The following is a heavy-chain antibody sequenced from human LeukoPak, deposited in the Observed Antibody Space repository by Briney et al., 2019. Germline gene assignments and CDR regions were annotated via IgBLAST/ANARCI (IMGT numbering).Heavy chain of an antibody. D-gene: IGHD4-23*01. CDR1: GFTFSSYA. V-gene: IGHV3-64D*06. CDR3: VKDPFYGGNPLYYFDY. J-gene: IGHJ4*02. CDR2: ITGNGGRT. Sequence: PGGPLRLSCSASGFTFSSYAMHWVRQAPGKGLECVSAITGNGGRTYYADSVKGRFTISRDNSKNTLYLQMSSLRVEDTAVYYCVKDPFYGGNPLYYFDYWGQGTLVTVSS.